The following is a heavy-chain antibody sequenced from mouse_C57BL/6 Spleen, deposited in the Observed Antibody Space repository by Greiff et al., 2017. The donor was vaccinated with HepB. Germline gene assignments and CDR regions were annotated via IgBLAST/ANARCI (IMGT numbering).Heavy chain of an antibody. Sequence: VQLQQSGAELVKPGASVKLSCTASGFNIKDYSMHWVKQRTEQGLAWIGRIDPEDGETKYAPKFQGKANITADTSSNTAYLQLSSLTSEDTAVYYCARSGGNYDYFDYWGQGTTLTVSS. CDR2: IDPEDGET. J-gene: IGHJ2*01. D-gene: IGHD2-1*01. CDR1: GFNIKDYS. CDR3: ARSGGNYDYFDY. V-gene: IGHV14-2*01.